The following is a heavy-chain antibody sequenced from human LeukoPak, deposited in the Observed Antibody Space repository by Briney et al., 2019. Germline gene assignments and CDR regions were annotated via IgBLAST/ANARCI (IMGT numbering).Heavy chain of an antibody. D-gene: IGHD3-22*01. CDR3: AKDMHSSANTARRPFDY. V-gene: IGHV3-23*01. Sequence: PGGSLRLSCAASGFTFSSYAMSWVRQAPGKGLEWVSAISGSGGDTYYADSVKGRLTISRDNSKNTLYLQMDSLRAEDTAVYYCAKDMHSSANTARRPFDYWGQGTLVTVSS. CDR2: ISGSGGDT. CDR1: GFTFSSYA. J-gene: IGHJ4*02.